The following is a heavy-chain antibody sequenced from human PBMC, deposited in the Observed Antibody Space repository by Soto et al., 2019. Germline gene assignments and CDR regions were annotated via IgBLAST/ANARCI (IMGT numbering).Heavy chain of an antibody. J-gene: IGHJ6*03. Sequence: SETLSLTCAVSGASISSFYWSWIRQPPGKGLEWIGSIHYSGSTNYNSSLKSRVTISVDTSKTHFSLKLRSVTAADTAVYYCGRSRISGSMGEDYHDMDFLGKGTTVTGSS. CDR2: IHYSGST. V-gene: IGHV4-59*01. CDR3: GRSRISGSMGEDYHDMDF. CDR1: GASISSFY. D-gene: IGHD3-3*01.